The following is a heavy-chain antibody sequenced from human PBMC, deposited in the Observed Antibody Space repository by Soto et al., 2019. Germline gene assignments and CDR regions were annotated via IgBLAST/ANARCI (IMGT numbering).Heavy chain of an antibody. J-gene: IGHJ3*02. Sequence: GASGKVSCKASGYTFTSYGISWVRQAPGQGLEWMGRIIPILGIANYAQKFQGRVTITADKSTSTAYMELSSLRSEDTAVYYCARDSYIRPDAFDIWGQGTMVTVS. CDR2: IIPILGIA. V-gene: IGHV1-69*04. D-gene: IGHD1-26*01. CDR1: GYTFTSYG. CDR3: ARDSYIRPDAFDI.